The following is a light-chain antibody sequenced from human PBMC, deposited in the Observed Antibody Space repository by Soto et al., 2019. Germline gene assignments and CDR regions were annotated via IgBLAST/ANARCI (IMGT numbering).Light chain of an antibody. Sequence: QPVLTQPPSASGTPGQRVTISCSGRSSNIGSNTVNWYQQLPGTAPKLLIYSNNQWPSGVPDRFSGSKSGTSASLAISGLQSEDEADYYCAAWDDSLNGLVFGGGTKLTVL. CDR1: SSNIGSNT. J-gene: IGLJ2*01. CDR3: AAWDDSLNGLV. V-gene: IGLV1-44*01. CDR2: SNN.